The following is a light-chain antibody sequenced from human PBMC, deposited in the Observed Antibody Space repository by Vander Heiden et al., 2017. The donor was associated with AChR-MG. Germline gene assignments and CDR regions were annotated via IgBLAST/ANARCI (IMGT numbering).Light chain of an antibody. CDR1: SLRGHY. CDR2: GDD. V-gene: IGLV3-19*01. J-gene: IGLJ1*01. CDR3: NYRDTTSNC. Sequence: SSELTQDPAVSVALGQTVRITCQGDSLRGHYASWYQQKPGQAPVLVMYGDDYRPSGIPDRFSGSTSGTTASLTITGAQAEDEAYYYCNYRDTTSNCFGTGTKVTVL.